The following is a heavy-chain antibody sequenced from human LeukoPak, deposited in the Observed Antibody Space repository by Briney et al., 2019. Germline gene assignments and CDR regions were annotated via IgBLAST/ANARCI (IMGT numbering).Heavy chain of an antibody. J-gene: IGHJ4*02. CDR2: MSTTGRTL. CDR3: ARGGLLHLDY. V-gene: IGHV3-11*01. CDR1: GFTFSDYY. Sequence: GGSLRLSCAASGFTFSDYYMSWIRQSPEKGLEWVSYMSTTGRTLFYSDSVKGRFIISRDNAKNSLYLQMNGLRAEDTAVYYCARGGLLHLDYWGQGTLVTVSS. D-gene: IGHD2-21*01.